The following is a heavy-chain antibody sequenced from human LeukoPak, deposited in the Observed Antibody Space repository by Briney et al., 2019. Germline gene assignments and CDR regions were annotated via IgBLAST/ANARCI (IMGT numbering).Heavy chain of an antibody. Sequence: GESLKISCKGSGYKLTNYWIVWVRQMPGKGLEWMGIIYPDDSNTRYSPSFQGQVPISVDKSFSTAYMQWNRLKASDTAMYYCALQPGYCSSASCSHFDFWSQGTLVTVSS. CDR3: ALQPGYCSSASCSHFDF. J-gene: IGHJ4*02. V-gene: IGHV5-51*01. CDR2: IYPDDSNT. D-gene: IGHD2-2*01. CDR1: GYKLTNYW.